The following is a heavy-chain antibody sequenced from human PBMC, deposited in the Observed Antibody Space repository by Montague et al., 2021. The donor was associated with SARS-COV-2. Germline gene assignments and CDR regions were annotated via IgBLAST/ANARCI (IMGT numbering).Heavy chain of an antibody. D-gene: IGHD2-15*01. V-gene: IGHV4-39*01. CDR3: ATEVVVGHYYYYYGMDV. CDR1: GGSISSSSYY. CDR2: IYYSGST. J-gene: IGHJ6*02. Sequence: SETLSLTCTVSGGSISSSSYYWGWIRQPPGKGLEWIGSIYYSGSTYYNPSLKSRVTISVDTSTNQFSLKLSSVTAADTAVYYCATEVVVGHYYYYYGMDVWGQGTTVTVSS.